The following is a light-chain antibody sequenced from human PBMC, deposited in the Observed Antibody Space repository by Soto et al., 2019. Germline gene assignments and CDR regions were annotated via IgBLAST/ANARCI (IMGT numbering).Light chain of an antibody. V-gene: IGLV1-47*01. J-gene: IGLJ1*01. CDR1: SSNIGSNY. CDR3: AAWDDSLSGSV. CDR2: RNN. Sequence: QSVLPQPPSASGTPGQRVTISCSGSSSNIGSNYVYWYQQLPGTAPKLLIYRNNQRPSGVPDRFSGSKSGTSASLAISGLRSEDEADYYCAAWDDSLSGSVFGTGTKVTV.